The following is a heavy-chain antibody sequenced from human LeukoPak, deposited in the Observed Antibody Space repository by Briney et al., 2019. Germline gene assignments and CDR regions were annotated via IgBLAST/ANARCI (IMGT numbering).Heavy chain of an antibody. CDR3: ARGRYGGNRFFDN. D-gene: IGHD4-23*01. V-gene: IGHV1-8*01. CDR1: GYNFRDQE. CDR2: IHPNSGKT. J-gene: IGHJ4*02. Sequence: ASVTVSCKASGYNFRDQEINWVRQASGQGLEWVGWIHPNSGKTGYAQKFQGRVSMTRTTSISTTYMELTSPTSEDTAVYYCARGRYGGNRFFDNWGQGTQLIVSS.